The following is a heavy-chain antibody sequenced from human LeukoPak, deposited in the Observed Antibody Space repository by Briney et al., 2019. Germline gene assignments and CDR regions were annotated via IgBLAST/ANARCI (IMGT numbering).Heavy chain of an antibody. CDR1: GFTFSDYY. CDR3: ARVLGLRGPFDY. CDR2: ISSSSSYT. D-gene: IGHD3-10*01. V-gene: IGHV3-11*06. J-gene: IGHJ4*02. Sequence: GGSLRLSCAASGFTFSDYYMSWICQAPGKGLEWVSYISSSSSYTNYADSVKGRFTISRDNAKNSLYLQMNSLRAEDTAVYYCARVLGLRGPFDYWGQGTLVTVSS.